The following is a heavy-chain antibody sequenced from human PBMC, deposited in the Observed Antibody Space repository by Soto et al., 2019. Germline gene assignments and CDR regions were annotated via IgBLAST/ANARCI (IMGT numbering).Heavy chain of an antibody. CDR1: GFSLSSSGVG. Sequence: QITLKESGPTLVKPTQTLTLTCTFSGFSLSSSGVGVGWIRQPPGKALEWIALIYWDDDKRYSPSLKSRVTITKDTSRNHVVLTMTNMDPVDTATYYCARRRSSGWNKSDFDYWGQGTLVIVSS. J-gene: IGHJ4*02. CDR3: ARRRSSGWNKSDFDY. CDR2: IYWDDDK. D-gene: IGHD6-19*01. V-gene: IGHV2-5*02.